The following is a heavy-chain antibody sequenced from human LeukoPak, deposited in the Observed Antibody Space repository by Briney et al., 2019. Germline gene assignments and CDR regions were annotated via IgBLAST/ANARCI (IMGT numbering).Heavy chain of an antibody. Sequence: PSETLSLTCTVSGGSISSYYWSWIRQSPGKGLECIGYIHYTGSSNYNPSLKSRVTISVETSKNQFSLKLKSVTAADTAVYYCARGGYYGSGNDFRFDPWGQGTLVTVSS. V-gene: IGHV4-59*01. CDR2: IHYTGSS. J-gene: IGHJ5*02. D-gene: IGHD3-10*01. CDR3: ARGGYYGSGNDFRFDP. CDR1: GGSISSYY.